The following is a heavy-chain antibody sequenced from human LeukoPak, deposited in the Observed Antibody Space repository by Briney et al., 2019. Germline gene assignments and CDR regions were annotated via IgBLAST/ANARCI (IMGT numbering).Heavy chain of an antibody. D-gene: IGHD3-22*01. Sequence: GGSLRLSCAASGFPFSSYFMNWVRQAPGKGLEWVSSISGSSSYIYDADSVKGRFTISRDNAKNSLYLQMNSLRTEDTAVYYCARDPRGPTTYDSSARDSLDYWGQGTLVTVSS. CDR1: GFPFSSYF. V-gene: IGHV3-21*01. CDR3: ARDPRGPTTYDSSARDSLDY. CDR2: ISGSSSYI. J-gene: IGHJ4*02.